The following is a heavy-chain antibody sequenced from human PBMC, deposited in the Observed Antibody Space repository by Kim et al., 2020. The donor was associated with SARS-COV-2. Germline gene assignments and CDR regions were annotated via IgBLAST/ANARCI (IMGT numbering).Heavy chain of an antibody. Sequence: PSRESRVTISVDTTKSQFSLKLSSMTAADTAVYYCAGSTYDFWSGYPLDYWGQGTLVTVSS. J-gene: IGHJ4*02. V-gene: IGHV4-30-2*04. D-gene: IGHD3-3*01. CDR3: AGSTYDFWSGYPLDY.